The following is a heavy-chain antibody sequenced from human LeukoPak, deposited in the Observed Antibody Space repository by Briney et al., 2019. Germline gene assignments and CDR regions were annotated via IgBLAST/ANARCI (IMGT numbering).Heavy chain of an antibody. Sequence: GGSLRLSCAASGFTFDDYAMHWVRQAPGKGLEWVSGISWNSGSIGYADSVKGRFTISRDNAKNSLYLQMNSLRAEDMALYYCAKAPTYDFWSGFDYWGQGTLVTVSS. J-gene: IGHJ4*02. CDR3: AKAPTYDFWSGFDY. V-gene: IGHV3-9*03. CDR2: ISWNSGSI. CDR1: GFTFDDYA. D-gene: IGHD3-3*01.